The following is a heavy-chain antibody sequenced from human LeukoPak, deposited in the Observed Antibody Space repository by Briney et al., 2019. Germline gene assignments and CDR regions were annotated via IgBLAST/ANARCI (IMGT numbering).Heavy chain of an antibody. D-gene: IGHD3-22*01. Sequence: GGSLRLSCAASGFTFTTYAMSWVRQAPGKGLEWVSAISGSGGSTYYADSMKGRFTISRDNSKNTLYLQMNSLRAEDTAVYYCAKAKSGYYDYFDYWGQGTLVTVSS. CDR3: AKAKSGYYDYFDY. V-gene: IGHV3-23*01. CDR2: ISGSGGST. J-gene: IGHJ4*02. CDR1: GFTFTTYA.